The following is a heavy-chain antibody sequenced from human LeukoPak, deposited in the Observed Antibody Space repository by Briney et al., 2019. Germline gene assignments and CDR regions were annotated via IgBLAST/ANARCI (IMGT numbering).Heavy chain of an antibody. Sequence: GRSLRLSCAASGFHFSSYNMNWVRQAPGKGLEWISYISFSSSTMYYADSVKGRFTVSRDNADNSLYLQMNSLRVEDTAVYYCAREFPPDYWGLGALVTVSS. J-gene: IGHJ4*02. CDR1: GFHFSSYN. CDR2: ISFSSSTM. CDR3: AREFPPDY. V-gene: IGHV3-48*04.